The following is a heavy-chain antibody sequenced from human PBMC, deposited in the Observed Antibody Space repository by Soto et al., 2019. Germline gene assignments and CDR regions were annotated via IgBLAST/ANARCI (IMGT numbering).Heavy chain of an antibody. CDR2: INYDGSAK. CDR3: VRDNPLAYFDY. Sequence: EVQLVQSGGGLVQPGGSLRLSCAASGLTFSNTWMSWVRQAPGKGPEFVANINYDGSAKNYADSVKGRFTISRDNARNSLYLQLDSLTAEDTAVYYCVRDNPLAYFDYWGQGTLVTVSS. D-gene: IGHD3-16*01. CDR1: GLTFSNTW. J-gene: IGHJ4*02. V-gene: IGHV3-7*05.